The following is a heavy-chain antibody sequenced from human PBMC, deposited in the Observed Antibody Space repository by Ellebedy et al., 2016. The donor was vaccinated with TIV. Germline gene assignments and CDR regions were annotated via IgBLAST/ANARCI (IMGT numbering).Heavy chain of an antibody. Sequence: AASVKVSCKASEDTFSNYEINWVRQAFGQGLDWMGWMNPKSGNTGYAQEFQGRLTMTRNTSISKAYMELSSLKSEDTALYYCATQGATGFDYWGQGSLVTVSS. D-gene: IGHD1-26*01. CDR1: EDTFSNYE. V-gene: IGHV1-8*01. J-gene: IGHJ4*02. CDR3: ATQGATGFDY. CDR2: MNPKSGNT.